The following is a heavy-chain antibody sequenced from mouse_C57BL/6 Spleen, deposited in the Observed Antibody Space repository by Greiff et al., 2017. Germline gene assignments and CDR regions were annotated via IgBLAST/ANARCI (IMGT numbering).Heavy chain of an antibody. CDR1: GYAFSSSW. Sequence: VQGVESGPELVKPGASVKISCKASGYAFSSSWLNWVKQRPGKGLEWIGRIYPGDGDTNYNGKFKGKATLTADKSSSTAYMQLSSLTSEDSAVYVCARDSSGYVPYYFDYWGQGTTLTVSS. D-gene: IGHD3-2*02. V-gene: IGHV1-82*01. J-gene: IGHJ2*01. CDR2: IYPGDGDT. CDR3: ARDSSGYVPYYFDY.